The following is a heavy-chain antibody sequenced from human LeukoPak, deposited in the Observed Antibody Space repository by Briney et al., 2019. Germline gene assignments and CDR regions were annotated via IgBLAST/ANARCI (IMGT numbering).Heavy chain of an antibody. D-gene: IGHD3-22*01. CDR1: GYTFTSYG. CDR3: ARIQDDSSGFAIRFNY. J-gene: IGHJ4*02. Sequence: ASVKVSCKASGYTFTSYGMSWVRQARGQRLEWMGWISAYNGNTKYAQKVQGRVTITTDTSTSTAYMELRSLRSDDTAVYYCARIQDDSSGFAIRFNYWGQGTLVTVSS. V-gene: IGHV1-18*01. CDR2: ISAYNGNT.